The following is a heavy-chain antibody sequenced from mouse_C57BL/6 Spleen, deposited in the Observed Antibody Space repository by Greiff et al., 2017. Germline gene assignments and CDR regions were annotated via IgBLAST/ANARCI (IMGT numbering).Heavy chain of an antibody. D-gene: IGHD3-2*02. CDR1: GFTFSDYY. Sequence: EVKLVESEGGLVQPGSSMKLSCTASGFTFSDYYMAWVRQVPEKGLEWVANINYDGSSTYYLDSLKSRFIISRDNAKNILYLQMSSLKSEDTATYYCARDSDSSGYGLMYYWGQGTSVTVSS. V-gene: IGHV5-16*01. CDR2: INYDGSST. CDR3: ARDSDSSGYGLMYY. J-gene: IGHJ4*01.